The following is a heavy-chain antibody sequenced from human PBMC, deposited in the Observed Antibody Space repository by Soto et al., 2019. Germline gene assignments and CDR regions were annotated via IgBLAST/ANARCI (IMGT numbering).Heavy chain of an antibody. D-gene: IGHD2-2*01. J-gene: IGHJ6*02. Sequence: PGGSLRLSCAASVFTFSSYAMHWVRQAPGKGLEWVAVISYDGSNKYYADSVKGRFTISRDNSKNTLYLQMNGLRAEDTAIYYCARGMKTAVFYGMDVWGQGTTVTVSS. CDR2: ISYDGSNK. V-gene: IGHV3-30-3*01. CDR3: ARGMKTAVFYGMDV. CDR1: VFTFSSYA.